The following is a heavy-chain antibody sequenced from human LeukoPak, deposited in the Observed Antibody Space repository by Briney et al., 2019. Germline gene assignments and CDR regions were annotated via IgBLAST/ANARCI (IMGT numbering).Heavy chain of an antibody. V-gene: IGHV4-39*01. J-gene: IGHJ4*02. D-gene: IGHD3-9*01. CDR3: TRRSILGKHEITGYHDS. Sequence: SETLSLTCNVSGDYITTTNYYWAWIRQPPGKGLEWIASIFSGGNTYYNPSLKSRVIISMDTSRKQISLRLTSVTATDTALYYCTRRSILGKHEITGYHDSWGQGTLVTVSS. CDR2: IFSGGNT. CDR1: GDYITTTNYY.